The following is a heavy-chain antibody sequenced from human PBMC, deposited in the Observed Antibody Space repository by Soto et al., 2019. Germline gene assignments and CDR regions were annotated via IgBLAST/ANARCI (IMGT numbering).Heavy chain of an antibody. Sequence: GGSLRLSCTASGLAFSGYWMHWVRQVPEKGLVWVSRIIGDGTTTVYADSVKGRFTISRDNAQNTLYLQMNSLRVEDTGINYCVGVSGMPVSGTRISWFDPWGQGTLSPSPQ. CDR3: VGVSGMPVSGTRISWFDP. CDR2: IIGDGTTT. J-gene: IGHJ5*02. CDR1: GLAFSGYW. V-gene: IGHV3-74*03. D-gene: IGHD1-1*01.